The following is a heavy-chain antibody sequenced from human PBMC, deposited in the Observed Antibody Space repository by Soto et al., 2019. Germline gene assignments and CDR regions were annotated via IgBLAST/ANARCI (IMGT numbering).Heavy chain of an antibody. V-gene: IGHV3-9*01. CDR2: ISWNSGSI. Sequence: PGGSLRLSCAASGFTFDDYAMHWVRQAPGKGLEWVSGISWNSGSIGYADSVKGRFTISRDNAKNSLYLQMNSLRAEDTALYYCARDSPDDYVWGSYRNHFDYWGQGTLVTVSS. J-gene: IGHJ4*02. CDR3: ARDSPDDYVWGSYRNHFDY. CDR1: GFTFDDYA. D-gene: IGHD3-16*02.